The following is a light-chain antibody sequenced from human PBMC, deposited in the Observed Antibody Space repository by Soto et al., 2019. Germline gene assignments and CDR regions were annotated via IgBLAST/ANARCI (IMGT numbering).Light chain of an antibody. J-gene: IGKJ4*01. CDR2: GAS. Sequence: EIVLTQSPATLSVSPGERVTLSCRASQSVGRSLAWYHQKAGQAPRLLIYGASTRATGTPPRFSGSGSGTEFSLTISSLQSEDFAVYYCQQYYNWPLTFGGGTKVEIK. CDR3: QQYYNWPLT. CDR1: QSVGRS. V-gene: IGKV3-15*01.